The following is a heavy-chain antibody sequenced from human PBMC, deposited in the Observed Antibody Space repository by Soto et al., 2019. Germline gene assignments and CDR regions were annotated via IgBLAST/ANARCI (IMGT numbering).Heavy chain of an antibody. CDR2: ISYDGSNK. J-gene: IGHJ5*02. Sequence: GGSLRLSCAASGFTFSSYGMHWVRQAPGKGLEWVAVISYDGSNKYYADSVKGRFTISRDNSKNTLYLQMNSLRAEDTAVYYCAKDHAHYDFWSGYYPGENWFDPWGQGTLVTVSS. CDR1: GFTFSSYG. CDR3: AKDHAHYDFWSGYYPGENWFDP. V-gene: IGHV3-30*18. D-gene: IGHD3-3*01.